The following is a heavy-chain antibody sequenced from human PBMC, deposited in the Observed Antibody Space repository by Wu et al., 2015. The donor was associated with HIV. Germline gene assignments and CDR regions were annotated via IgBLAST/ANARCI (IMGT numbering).Heavy chain of an antibody. Sequence: QVQLVQSGAEVKMPGASVKVSCKTSGYTFSAYDITWVRQAPGQGLEWMGWISGSNGHTIHAQKFQGRVTMTTDTSTSTAYMELRSLRSDDTALYYCAREGIGRFCSSKSCYVDQWGQGTLVTVSS. CDR3: AREGIGRFCSSKSCYVDQ. V-gene: IGHV1-18*01. CDR2: ISGSNGHT. CDR1: GYTFSAYD. D-gene: IGHD2-2*01. J-gene: IGHJ4*02.